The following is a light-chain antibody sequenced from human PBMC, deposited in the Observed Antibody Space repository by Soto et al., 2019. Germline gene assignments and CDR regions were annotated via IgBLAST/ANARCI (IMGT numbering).Light chain of an antibody. CDR1: SSNIGRNF. CDR2: KNN. J-gene: IGLJ1*01. V-gene: IGLV1-47*01. Sequence: QSALTQPPSASGTPGQRVTISCSGSSSNIGRNFVYWYQQLPGTAPKLLIFKNNQRPSGVPDRFSGSKSGSSASLAISGLRSGDEADYYCATWDDSLNDYVFATGTKVTVL. CDR3: ATWDDSLNDYV.